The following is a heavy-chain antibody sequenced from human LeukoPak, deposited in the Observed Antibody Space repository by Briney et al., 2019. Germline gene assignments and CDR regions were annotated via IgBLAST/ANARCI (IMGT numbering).Heavy chain of an antibody. CDR3: ARVVNTTVTD. D-gene: IGHD4-11*01. V-gene: IGHV4-34*01. Sequence: SETLSLTCAVYGVSFSGYYWSWIRQPPGKGLEWIGEINHSGSTNYNPSLKSRVTISVDTSKNQFSLKLSSVTAADTAVYYCARVVNTTVTDWGQGTLVTVSS. CDR1: GVSFSGYY. J-gene: IGHJ4*02. CDR2: INHSGST.